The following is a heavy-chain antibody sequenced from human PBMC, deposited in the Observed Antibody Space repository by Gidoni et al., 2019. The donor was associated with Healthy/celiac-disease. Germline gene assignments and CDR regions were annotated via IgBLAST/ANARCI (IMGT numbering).Heavy chain of an antibody. D-gene: IGHD3-3*01. V-gene: IGHV3-21*01. CDR1: GFTFSSYS. CDR3: ARDPPNSGEITIFGVIYYYYGMDV. J-gene: IGHJ6*02. Sequence: EVQLVESGGGLVKPGGSLRLSCAASGFTFSSYSMTWVRQAPGKGLEWVSSISSSSSYIYYADSVKGRFTIARDNAKNSLYLQMNSLRAEDTAVYYCARDPPNSGEITIFGVIYYYYGMDVWGQGTTVTVSS. CDR2: ISSSSSYI.